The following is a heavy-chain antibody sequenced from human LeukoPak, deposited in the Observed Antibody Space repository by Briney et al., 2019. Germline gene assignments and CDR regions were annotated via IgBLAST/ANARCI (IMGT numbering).Heavy chain of an antibody. D-gene: IGHD5-12*01. CDR1: GYTFTSYA. CDR3: ARVRPRGAYSGYSAEDY. Sequence: ASVKVSRKASGYTFTSYAMNWVRQAPGQGLEWMGWINTNTGNPTYAQGFTGRFVFSLDTSVSTAYLQISSLKAEDTAVYYCARVRPRGAYSGYSAEDYWGQGTLVTVSS. CDR2: INTNTGNP. J-gene: IGHJ4*02. V-gene: IGHV7-4-1*02.